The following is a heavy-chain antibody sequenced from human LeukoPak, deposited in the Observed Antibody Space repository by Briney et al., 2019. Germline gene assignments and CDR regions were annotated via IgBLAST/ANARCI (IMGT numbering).Heavy chain of an antibody. Sequence: GGSLRLSCVASGFTVSSNYMSWVRQAPGKGLEWVSVIYSGGSTYYADSVKGRFTISRDNSKNTLYLQMNSLRAEDTAVYYCASRGSLIDFDYWGQGTLVTVSS. CDR3: ASRGSLIDFDY. V-gene: IGHV3-53*01. CDR1: GFTVSSNY. CDR2: IYSGGST. D-gene: IGHD2-15*01. J-gene: IGHJ4*02.